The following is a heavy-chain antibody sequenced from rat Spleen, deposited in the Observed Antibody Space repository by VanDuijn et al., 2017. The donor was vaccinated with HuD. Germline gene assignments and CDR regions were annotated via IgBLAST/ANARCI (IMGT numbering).Heavy chain of an antibody. CDR3: VRANRESYAHFDY. CDR1: GFSLSSYG. Sequence: QVQLKESGPGLVKPSLTLSLTCTVSGFSLSSYGVIWVRQPPGKGLEWMGVIWGNGNTNYNSALKSRLSISRDTSKSQVFLKMNNLQTEDTATYYCVRANRESYAHFDYWGQGVMVTVSS. D-gene: IGHD1-12*01. J-gene: IGHJ2*01. V-gene: IGHV2-13*01. CDR2: IWGNGNT.